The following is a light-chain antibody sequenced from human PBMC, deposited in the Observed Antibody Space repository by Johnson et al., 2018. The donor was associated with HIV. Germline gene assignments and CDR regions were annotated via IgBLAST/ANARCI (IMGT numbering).Light chain of an antibody. CDR3: GIWDASLSPLYV. Sequence: QPVLTQPPSASGTPGQRVTISCSGSSSNIGSNTVNWYQQLPGTAPKLLIYSNNQRPSGVPDRFSGSKSGATATLGITGLQTGDEADYYCGIWDASLSPLYVFGTGTTITVL. CDR2: SNN. J-gene: IGLJ1*01. V-gene: IGLV1-44*01. CDR1: SSNIGSNT.